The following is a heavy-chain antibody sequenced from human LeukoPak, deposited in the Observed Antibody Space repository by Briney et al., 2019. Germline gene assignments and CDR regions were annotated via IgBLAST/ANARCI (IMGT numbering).Heavy chain of an antibody. J-gene: IGHJ3*02. V-gene: IGHV3-21*01. CDR2: ISSSSSYI. CDR3: ARGGGRYYYGSGSHVGAFDI. D-gene: IGHD3-10*01. CDR1: GFTFSSYS. Sequence: GGSLRLSCAASGFTFSSYSMNWVRQAPGKGLEWVSSISSSSSYIYYADSVKGRFTISRDNSKSSLYLQMNSLRAEDTAVYYCARGGGRYYYGSGSHVGAFDIWGQGTMVTVSS.